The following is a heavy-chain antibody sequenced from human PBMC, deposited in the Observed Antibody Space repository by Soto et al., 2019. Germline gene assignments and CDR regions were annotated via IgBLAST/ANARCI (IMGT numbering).Heavy chain of an antibody. CDR3: AREIVGATTWFDP. J-gene: IGHJ5*02. CDR2: IYYSGRT. V-gene: IGHV4-59*01. Sequence: QVQLQESGPRLVKPSETLSLTCTVSGGSISSYYWHWIRQPPGKELEWIGYIYYSGRTNYNSSLKSRATISIDTSNNQVSLRLPSVTAAATAVYYCAREIVGATTWFDPWGQGNLVTVSS. D-gene: IGHD1-26*01. CDR1: GGSISSYY.